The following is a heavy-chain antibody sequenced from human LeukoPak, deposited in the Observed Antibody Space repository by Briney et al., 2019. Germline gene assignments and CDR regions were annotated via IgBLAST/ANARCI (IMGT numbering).Heavy chain of an antibody. J-gene: IGHJ5*02. CDR2: INPSAGST. D-gene: IGHD2-21*02. CDR1: GYTFTSYY. Sequence: ASVKVSCQASGYTFTSYYMHWVRQAPGQGLEWMGIINPSAGSTSYAQKFQGRVTMTRDTSTSTVYMELSSLRSEDTAVYYCARDTGRGDRVRGYNWFDPWGQGTLVTVSS. CDR3: ARDTGRGDRVRGYNWFDP. V-gene: IGHV1-46*01.